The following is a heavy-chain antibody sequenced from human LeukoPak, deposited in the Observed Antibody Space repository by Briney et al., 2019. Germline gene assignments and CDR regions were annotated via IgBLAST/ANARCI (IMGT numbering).Heavy chain of an antibody. J-gene: IGHJ3*02. D-gene: IGHD1-1*01. CDR1: EFTFSSSE. CDR3: VREDTTDAFDI. V-gene: IGHV3-48*03. Sequence: GGSLRLSCAASEFTFSSSEMSWVRQAPGKGLEWIAYITYNGRSTQYADSVKGRLTISRDNAKNSLYLQLNSLRGEDTAIYYCVREDTTDAFDIWGQGTTVTVSS. CDR2: ITYNGRST.